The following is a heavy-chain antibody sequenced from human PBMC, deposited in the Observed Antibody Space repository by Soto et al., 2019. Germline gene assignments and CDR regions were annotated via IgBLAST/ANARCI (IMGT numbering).Heavy chain of an antibody. CDR3: ARAKARPGGFDY. D-gene: IGHD6-6*01. V-gene: IGHV3-48*03. CDR2: ISSSGSTI. CDR1: GFTFSSYE. J-gene: IGHJ4*02. Sequence: GGSLRLSCAASGFTFSSYEMNWVRQAPGKGLEWVSYISSSGSTIYYADSVKGRFTISRDNAKISLYLQMNSLRAEDTAVYYCARAKARPGGFDYWGQGTLVTVSS.